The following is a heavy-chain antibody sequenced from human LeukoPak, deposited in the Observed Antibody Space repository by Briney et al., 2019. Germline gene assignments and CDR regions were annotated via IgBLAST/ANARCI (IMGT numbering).Heavy chain of an antibody. J-gene: IGHJ4*02. CDR2: ISSTSGDI. D-gene: IGHD1-26*01. Sequence: GGSLRLSCAASGFTFSTFGMDWVRQAPGKGLEWVSYISSTSGDIYYADSVTGRSTVSRDNARNSLSLQMNSLRDEDTAVYYCARDLHSGAYTFDYWGQGTLVTVSS. CDR3: ARDLHSGAYTFDY. CDR1: GFTFSTFG. V-gene: IGHV3-48*02.